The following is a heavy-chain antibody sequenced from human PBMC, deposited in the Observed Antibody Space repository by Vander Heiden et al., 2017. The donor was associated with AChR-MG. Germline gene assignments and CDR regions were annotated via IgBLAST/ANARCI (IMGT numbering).Heavy chain of an antibody. Sequence: EVQLLESGGGLVQPGGSLRLSCAASGFTFSSYAMSWVRQAPGKGLEWVSAISGNGGSTYYADSVKGRFTISRDNSKNTLYLQMNSLRAEDTAVYYCAKWVEGLHPGWNWFDPWGQGTLVSVSS. CDR1: GFTFSSYA. CDR2: ISGNGGST. D-gene: IGHD4-4*01. CDR3: AKWVEGLHPGWNWFDP. V-gene: IGHV3-23*01. J-gene: IGHJ5*02.